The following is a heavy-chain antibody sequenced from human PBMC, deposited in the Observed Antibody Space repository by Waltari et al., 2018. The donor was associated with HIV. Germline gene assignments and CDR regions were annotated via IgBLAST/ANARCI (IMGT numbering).Heavy chain of an antibody. D-gene: IGHD3-10*01. V-gene: IGHV3-30*18. CDR2: ISYDGSNK. CDR1: GFTFSGYG. J-gene: IGHJ6*02. Sequence: QVQLVESGGGVVQPGRSLRLSCAASGFTFSGYGIPWVRRAPGKGLEWVAVISYDGSNKYFAESVKGRFTISRDNSKHTLYLQMSSLRAEDTAVYYCAKGDRGLGIFYYYYYAMDVWGRGTTVTVSS. CDR3: AKGDRGLGIFYYYYYAMDV.